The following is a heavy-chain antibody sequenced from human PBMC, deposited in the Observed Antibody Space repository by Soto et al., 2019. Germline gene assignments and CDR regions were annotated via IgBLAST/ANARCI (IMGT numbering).Heavy chain of an antibody. V-gene: IGHV4-4*07. Sequence: PSETLSLTCSVSGESISNFYWSWIRQPAGKGLEWIGHVHVSGGINYNAPLQSRVTMSVDTSNNHVSLQLRSLTAADTAVYYCARDRYAWYPGFDLDVWGPGTTVTVSS. CDR3: ARDRYAWYPGFDLDV. J-gene: IGHJ6*02. CDR1: GESISNFY. D-gene: IGHD2-2*01. CDR2: VHVSGGI.